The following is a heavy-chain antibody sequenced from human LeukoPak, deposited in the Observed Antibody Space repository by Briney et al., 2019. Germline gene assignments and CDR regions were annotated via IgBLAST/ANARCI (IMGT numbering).Heavy chain of an antibody. CDR1: GFTFSIYA. D-gene: IGHD3-22*01. Sequence: PGGSLRLSCAASGFTFSIYAMSWVRQAPGKGLEWVSAISGSRGSTYYADSVKGRFTISRDNSKNTLYLQMNSLRADDTAVYYCAKSNGYGLIDIWGQGTMVTVSS. CDR2: ISGSRGST. J-gene: IGHJ3*02. CDR3: AKSNGYGLIDI. V-gene: IGHV3-23*01.